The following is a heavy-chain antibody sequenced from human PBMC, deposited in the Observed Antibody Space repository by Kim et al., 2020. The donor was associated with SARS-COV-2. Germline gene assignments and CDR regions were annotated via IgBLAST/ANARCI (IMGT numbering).Heavy chain of an antibody. CDR1: GYSFTSYW. J-gene: IGHJ3*02. CDR2: IYPGDSDT. D-gene: IGHD2-15*01. V-gene: IGHV5-51*01. CDR3: ARIYCSGGSCYSLDAFDI. Sequence: GESLKISCKGSGYSFTSYWIGWVRQMPGKGLEWMGIIYPGDSDTRYSPSFQGQVTISADKSISTAYLQWSSLKASDTAMYYCARIYCSGGSCYSLDAFDIWGQGTMVTVSS.